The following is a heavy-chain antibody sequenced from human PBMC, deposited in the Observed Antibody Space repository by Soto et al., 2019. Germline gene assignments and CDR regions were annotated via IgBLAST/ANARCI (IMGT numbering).Heavy chain of an antibody. V-gene: IGHV3-11*01. Sequence: GRTLRLSCAASGFTCRDYYMSWIRQAPGKGLEWVSYISSSGRSISYADSVKGRFTISRDNAKNALYLQMNSLRAEDTAVYYCSREASGSYFGYWGQGTLVTVSS. J-gene: IGHJ4*02. CDR2: ISSSGRSI. D-gene: IGHD1-26*01. CDR3: SREASGSYFGY. CDR1: GFTCRDYY.